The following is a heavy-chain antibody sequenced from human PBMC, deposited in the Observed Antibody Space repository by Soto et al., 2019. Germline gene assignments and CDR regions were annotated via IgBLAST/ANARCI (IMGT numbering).Heavy chain of an antibody. CDR2: ISYDESNK. CDR3: ARQYYDGSGYPPDY. Sequence: GGSLRLSCAASGFSFSSYTMNWVRQAPGKGLEWVAFISYDESNKYYADSVKGRFTISRDNSKNMLYLQMNSLRAEDTAVYYCARQYYDGSGYPPDYWGQGTLVTVSS. D-gene: IGHD3-22*01. V-gene: IGHV3-30-3*01. CDR1: GFSFSSYT. J-gene: IGHJ4*02.